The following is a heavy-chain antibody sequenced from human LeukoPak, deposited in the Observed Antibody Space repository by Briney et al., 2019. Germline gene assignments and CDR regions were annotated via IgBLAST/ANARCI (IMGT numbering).Heavy chain of an antibody. D-gene: IGHD3-3*01. CDR3: AREGASEGTIFAVVPLSWFDL. V-gene: IGHV1-2*02. CDR2: INPNSGGT. Sequence: GASVKVSCKASGYTFTGYYMHWVRQAPGQGLEWMGWINPNSGGTNYAQKFQGRVTMTRDTSISTAYMELSRLRSDDTAVYYCAREGASEGTIFAVVPLSWFDLWGQGTLVTVSS. CDR1: GYTFTGYY. J-gene: IGHJ5*02.